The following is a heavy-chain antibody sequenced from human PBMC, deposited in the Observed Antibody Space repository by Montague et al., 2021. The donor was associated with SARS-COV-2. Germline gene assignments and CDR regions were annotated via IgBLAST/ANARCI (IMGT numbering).Heavy chain of an antibody. V-gene: IGHV3-9*01. D-gene: IGHD7-27*01. J-gene: IGHJ4*02. Sequence: SLRLSCAASGFTFDDYAMHWVRQAPGKGLEWVSGISWNSGSIGYXDSGKGRFTISRDNAKNSLYLQMNSLRAEDTALYYCALPQELGFDYWGQGTLVTVSS. CDR3: ALPQELGFDY. CDR2: ISWNSGSI. CDR1: GFTFDDYA.